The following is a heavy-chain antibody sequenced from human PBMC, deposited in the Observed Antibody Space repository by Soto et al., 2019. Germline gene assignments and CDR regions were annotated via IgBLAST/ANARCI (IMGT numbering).Heavy chain of an antibody. J-gene: IGHJ4*02. D-gene: IGHD7-27*01. CDR2: ISYDGSNK. CDR1: GFTFSSYG. V-gene: IGHV3-30*18. CDR3: AKGGTGEFDY. Sequence: QVQLVESGGGVVQPGRSLRLSCAASGFTFSSYGMHWVRQAPGKGLEWVAVISYDGSNKYYADSVKGRFTISRDNSKNTLYLPMNSLRAEDTAVYYCAKGGTGEFDYWGQGTLVTVSS.